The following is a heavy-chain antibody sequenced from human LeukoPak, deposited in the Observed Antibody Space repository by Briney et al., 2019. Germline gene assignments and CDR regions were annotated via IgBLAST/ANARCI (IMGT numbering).Heavy chain of an antibody. CDR3: ARHDAGNWYPYFDN. J-gene: IGHJ4*02. V-gene: IGHV4-59*08. CDR2: IYSSGST. CDR1: GGSINNYY. Sequence: PSETLSLTCTVSGGSINNYYWSWIRQPPGKGLEWIGCIYSSGSTNYSPSLKSRVTISVDTPKNQFSLKLSSVTAADTAVYYCARHDAGNWYPYFDNGGQGTLVTVSS. D-gene: IGHD6-13*01.